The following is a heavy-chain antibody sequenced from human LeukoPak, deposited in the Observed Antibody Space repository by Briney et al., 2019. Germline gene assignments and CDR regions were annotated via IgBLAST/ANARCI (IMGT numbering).Heavy chain of an antibody. CDR2: IRYDGSDK. Sequence: PGGSLRLSCAASGFTFSSYGMHWVRQAPGKGLEWVAFIRYDGSDKYYADSVKGRFTISRDNSKNTLYLQMGSLRTEDTAVYYCAKILFNTIFAPFDPWGQGTLVTVSS. CDR1: GFTFSSYG. V-gene: IGHV3-30*02. J-gene: IGHJ5*02. CDR3: AKILFNTIFAPFDP. D-gene: IGHD3-3*01.